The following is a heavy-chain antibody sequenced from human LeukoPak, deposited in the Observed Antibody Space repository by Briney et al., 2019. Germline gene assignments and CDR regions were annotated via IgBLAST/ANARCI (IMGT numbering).Heavy chain of an antibody. CDR2: ISGSASGGT. V-gene: IGHV3-23*01. CDR1: GFPFSTND. D-gene: IGHD1-1*01. Sequence: GGSLGLSCAASGFPFSTNDMSWVRQAPGKGLEWVSAISGSASGGTTYEDSVKGRFTISRDNSKGTLYLQMNSLRAEDTAVYYCAKVKTHWYSDNWGRGTLVTVSS. CDR3: AKVKTHWYSDN. J-gene: IGHJ4*02.